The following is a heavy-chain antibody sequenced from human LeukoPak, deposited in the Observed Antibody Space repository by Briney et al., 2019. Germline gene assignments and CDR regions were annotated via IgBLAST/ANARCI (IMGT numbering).Heavy chain of an antibody. J-gene: IGHJ3*02. CDR1: GFTFSNYA. Sequence: GRSLRLSCAASGFTFSNYAMHWVRQAPGKGLEWVAVISYDGGNKYYADSVKGRFTIPRDNSKNTLYLQMNSLRAEDTAVYYCARDLGIWGQGTMVAVSS. V-gene: IGHV3-30-3*01. CDR3: ARDLGI. CDR2: ISYDGGNK.